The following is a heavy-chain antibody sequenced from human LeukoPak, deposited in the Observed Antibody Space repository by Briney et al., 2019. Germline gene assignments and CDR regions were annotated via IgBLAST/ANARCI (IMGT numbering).Heavy chain of an antibody. Sequence: ASVKVSCKASGGTFSSYAISWVRQAPGQGLEWMGGIIPIFGTANYAQKFQGRVTITADESTSTAYMELSSLRSEDTAVYYCARSQSSGFRKHDAFDIWGQGTMVTVSS. CDR2: IIPIFGTA. V-gene: IGHV1-69*13. D-gene: IGHD6-19*01. J-gene: IGHJ3*02. CDR3: ARSQSSGFRKHDAFDI. CDR1: GGTFSSYA.